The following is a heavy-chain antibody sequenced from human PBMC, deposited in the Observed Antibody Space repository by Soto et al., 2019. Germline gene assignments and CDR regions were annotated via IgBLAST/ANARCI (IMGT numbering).Heavy chain of an antibody. J-gene: IGHJ6*03. D-gene: IGHD3-22*01. CDR3: AGGGSIVVATRRLMDV. CDR1: GGSISSGGYY. V-gene: IGHV4-31*03. CDR2: FYYSGST. Sequence: GEASETLSLTCTVSGGSISSGGYYWSWIRQHPGKGLEWIGYFYYSGSTYYYPSLKSRVAISIVTYKNLFSLQLSSVTVADTAFYYCAGGGSIVVATRRLMDVWGKGTTVTVS.